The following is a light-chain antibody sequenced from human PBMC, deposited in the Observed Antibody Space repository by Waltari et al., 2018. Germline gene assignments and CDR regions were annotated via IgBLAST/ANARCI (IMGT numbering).Light chain of an antibody. J-gene: IGKJ2*01. V-gene: IGKV3-20*01. CDR3: QQYGSSIMYT. CDR1: QSLTKRY. Sequence: VLTQSPGTLSLSPGERATLSCRASQSLTKRYLAWYQQKPGQAPRLLISRASSRAAGIPDRCSGSGSGTDFTLTISRLEPDDFAVYYCQQYGSSIMYTFGQGTKLEIK. CDR2: RAS.